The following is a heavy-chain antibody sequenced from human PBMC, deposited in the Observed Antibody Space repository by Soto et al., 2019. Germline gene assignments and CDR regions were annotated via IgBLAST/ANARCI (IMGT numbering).Heavy chain of an antibody. Sequence: PGGSLRLSCAASGLTFRSYGMHWVRQPPGKGVEWVAVISYDGSNKYYADSVKGRFTISTDNSKNTLYLQMNTVRAEDTAVYYCAKHLCGGSCDAPDGIDVWGQGTTVTVSS. V-gene: IGHV3-30*18. D-gene: IGHD2-15*01. CDR2: ISYDGSNK. CDR1: GLTFRSYG. J-gene: IGHJ6*02. CDR3: AKHLCGGSCDAPDGIDV.